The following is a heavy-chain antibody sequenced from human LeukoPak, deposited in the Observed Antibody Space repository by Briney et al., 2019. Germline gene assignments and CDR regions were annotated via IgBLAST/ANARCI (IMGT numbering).Heavy chain of an antibody. J-gene: IGHJ4*02. CDR2: ISYDGSNK. V-gene: IGHV3-30-3*01. CDR3: ARGGRVVLYYFDY. CDR1: GFTFSSYA. D-gene: IGHD2-15*01. Sequence: GGSLRLSCAASGFTFSSYAMHWVRQAPGKGLEWVAVISYDGSNKYYADSVKGRFTISRDNSKNTLYLQMNSLRAEDTAVYYCARGGRVVLYYFDYWGQGTLVTVSS.